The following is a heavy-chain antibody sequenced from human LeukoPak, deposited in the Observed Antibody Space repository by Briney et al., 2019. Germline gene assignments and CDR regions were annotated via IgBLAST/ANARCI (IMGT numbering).Heavy chain of an antibody. J-gene: IGHJ4*02. Sequence: SVKVSCKASGGTFSSYAISWVRQAPGQGLEWMGGIIPIFGTANYAQKFQGRVTITADKSTSTAYMELSSLRSEDTAVYYCARAIYGDYGECFDYWGQGTLVTVSS. V-gene: IGHV1-69*06. CDR2: IIPIFGTA. CDR1: GGTFSSYA. D-gene: IGHD4-17*01. CDR3: ARAIYGDYGECFDY.